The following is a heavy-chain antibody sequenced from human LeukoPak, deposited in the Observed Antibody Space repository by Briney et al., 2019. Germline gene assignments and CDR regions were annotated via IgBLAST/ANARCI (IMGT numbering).Heavy chain of an antibody. CDR3: ARSTPTQQLVHLPDY. V-gene: IGHV1-2*02. CDR2: INPNSGGT. Sequence: ASVKVSCKASGYTFTDYYIHWVRQAPGQGLEWMGWINPNSGGTYYAQTFQDRVTMTRDASINTAYMELSRLRSDDTAVYYCARSTPTQQLVHLPDYWGQGTLVTVSS. J-gene: IGHJ4*02. CDR1: GYTFTDYY. D-gene: IGHD6-13*01.